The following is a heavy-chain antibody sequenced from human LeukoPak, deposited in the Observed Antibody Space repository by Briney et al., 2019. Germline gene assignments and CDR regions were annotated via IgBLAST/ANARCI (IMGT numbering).Heavy chain of an antibody. V-gene: IGHV4-34*01. Sequence: PSETLSLTCAVYRGSFSGYYWSWIRQPPGKGLEWIGEINHSGSTSYNPSLKSRVTISVDTSKNQFSLKLSSVTAADTAVYYCARGGGSSGYYHDYWGQGTLVTVSS. J-gene: IGHJ4*02. CDR2: INHSGST. CDR3: ARGGGSSGYYHDY. D-gene: IGHD3-22*01. CDR1: RGSFSGYY.